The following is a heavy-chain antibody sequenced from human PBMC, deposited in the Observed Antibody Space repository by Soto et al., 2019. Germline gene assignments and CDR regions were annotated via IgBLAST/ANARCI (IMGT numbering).Heavy chain of an antibody. Sequence: QVQLVQSGAEVKKPGASVKVSCKASGYTFTSYGISWVRQAPGQGLEWVGWVSAYNGNTNYSQKLQGRVTMTTDTSTMTAYMELRSLRSDDTAVYYWARDLGYSSGWYTDNPDSWGQGTLVTVSS. V-gene: IGHV1-18*01. CDR3: ARDLGYSSGWYTDNPDS. CDR2: VSAYNGNT. D-gene: IGHD6-19*01. CDR1: GYTFTSYG. J-gene: IGHJ4*02.